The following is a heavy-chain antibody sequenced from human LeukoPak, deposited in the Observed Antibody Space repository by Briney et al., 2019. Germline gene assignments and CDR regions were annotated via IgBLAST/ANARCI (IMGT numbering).Heavy chain of an antibody. J-gene: IGHJ4*02. V-gene: IGHV1-2*04. CDR3: ARLAGYSSSWYDY. Sequence: ASVKVSCKASGYTFTGYYMHWVRQAPGQGLEWMGWINPNSGGTNYAQKFQGWVTMTRDTSISTAYMELSRLRSDGTTVYYCARLAGYSSSWYDYWGQGTLVTVSS. CDR2: INPNSGGT. D-gene: IGHD6-13*01. CDR1: GYTFTGYY.